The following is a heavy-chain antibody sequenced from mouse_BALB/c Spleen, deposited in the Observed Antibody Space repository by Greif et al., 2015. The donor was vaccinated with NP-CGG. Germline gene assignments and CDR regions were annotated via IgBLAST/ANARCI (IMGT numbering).Heavy chain of an antibody. D-gene: IGHD2-1*01. CDR3: ARHGNYDY. V-gene: IGHV5-9-3*01. Sequence: DVKLQESGGGLVKPGGSLKLSCAASGFTFSSYAMSWVRQTPGKRLEWVATISSGGSYTYYPDSVKGRFTISRDNAMNTLYLQMSSLRSEDTAMYYCARHGNYDYWGQGTTLTVSS. CDR1: GFTFSSYA. J-gene: IGHJ2*01. CDR2: ISSGGSYT.